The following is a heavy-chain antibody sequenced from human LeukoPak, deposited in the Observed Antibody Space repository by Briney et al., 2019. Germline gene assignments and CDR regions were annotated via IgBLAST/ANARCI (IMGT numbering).Heavy chain of an antibody. Sequence: SETLSLTCTVSGGSISSSSYYWGWIRQPPGKGLEWIGSIYYSGSTYYNPSLKSRVTISVDKSKNQFSLKLSSVTAADTAVYYCARDQSLSGSYKLGAFDIWGQGTMVTVSS. J-gene: IGHJ3*02. CDR3: ARDQSLSGSYKLGAFDI. D-gene: IGHD1-26*01. V-gene: IGHV4-39*07. CDR1: GGSISSSSYY. CDR2: IYYSGST.